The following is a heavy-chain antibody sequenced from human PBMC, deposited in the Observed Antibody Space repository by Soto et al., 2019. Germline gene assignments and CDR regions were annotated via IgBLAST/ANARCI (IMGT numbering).Heavy chain of an antibody. CDR3: ARELYGDSYYFDY. D-gene: IGHD4-17*01. Sequence: SVKVSCKASGGTFSSYAISWVRQAPGQGLEWMGGIIPIFGTANYAQEFQGRVTITADESTSTAYMELSSLGSEDTAVYYCARELYGDSYYFDYWGQGTLVTVSS. J-gene: IGHJ4*02. CDR1: GGTFSSYA. V-gene: IGHV1-69*13. CDR2: IIPIFGTA.